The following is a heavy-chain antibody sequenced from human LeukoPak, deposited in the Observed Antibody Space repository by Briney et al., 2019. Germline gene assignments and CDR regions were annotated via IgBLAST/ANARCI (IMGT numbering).Heavy chain of an antibody. J-gene: IGHJ4*02. CDR1: GYTFTGYY. V-gene: IGHV1-2*02. CDR2: INPNSGGT. D-gene: IGHD6-19*01. CDR3: ARDSERLEQWLVRGNFDY. Sequence: GASVKVSCKASGYTFTGYYMHWVRQAPGQGLEWMGWINPNSGGTNYAQKFQGRVTMTRDTSISTAYMELSRLRSDDTAVYYCARDSERLEQWLVRGNFDYWGQGTLVTVSS.